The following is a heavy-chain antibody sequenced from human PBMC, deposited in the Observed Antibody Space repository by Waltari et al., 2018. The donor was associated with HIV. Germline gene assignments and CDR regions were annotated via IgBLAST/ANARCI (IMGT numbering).Heavy chain of an antibody. CDR2: IWHDANHQ. J-gene: IGHJ4*02. Sequence: QVQLVESGGGVVQPGKSLRLSCAASGFTFSRYALHWVRQAPGKGLEGVAVIWHDANHQYYADSVQGRFTISRDNSKNTLYLQMNSLRAEDTALYYCARDSPAFSRGTEELDYWGQGTLVTVSS. V-gene: IGHV3-33*01. CDR1: GFTFSRYA. CDR3: ARDSPAFSRGTEELDY. D-gene: IGHD2-2*01.